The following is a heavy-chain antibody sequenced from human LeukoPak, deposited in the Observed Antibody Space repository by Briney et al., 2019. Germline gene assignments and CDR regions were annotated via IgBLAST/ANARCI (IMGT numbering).Heavy chain of an antibody. J-gene: IGHJ5*02. Sequence: GGSLRLSCAASGFTFSSYGMSWVRQAPGKGLELVSAISGSGGSTYYADSVKGRFTISRDNSKTTLYLQMNSLRAEDTAVYYCARAEMATIRGSQFDPWGQGTLVTVSS. V-gene: IGHV3-23*01. CDR1: GFTFSSYG. CDR2: ISGSGGST. CDR3: ARAEMATIRGSQFDP. D-gene: IGHD5-24*01.